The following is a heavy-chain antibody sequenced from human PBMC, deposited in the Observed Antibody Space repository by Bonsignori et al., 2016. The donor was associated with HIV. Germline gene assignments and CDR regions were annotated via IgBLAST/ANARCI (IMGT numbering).Heavy chain of an antibody. J-gene: IGHJ6*03. Sequence: WVRQAPGQGLEWMGWINPNSGGTNYAQKFQGRVTMTRDTSISTAYMELSRLRSDDTAVYYCARDGSSGYYYYYYMDVWGQRDHGHRLL. V-gene: IGHV1-2*02. D-gene: IGHD3-22*01. CDR2: INPNSGGT. CDR3: ARDGSSGYYYYYYMDV.